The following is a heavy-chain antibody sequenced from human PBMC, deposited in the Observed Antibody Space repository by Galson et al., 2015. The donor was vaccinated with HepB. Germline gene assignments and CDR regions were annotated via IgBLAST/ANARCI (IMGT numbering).Heavy chain of an antibody. CDR1: GITFSTYS. CDR3: ARARNDNVWGRGYFDF. D-gene: IGHD3-16*01. Sequence: SLRLSCAASGITFSTYSMNWVRQAPGKGLEWVANIRQDGSEKYYADSVKGRLTISRDNAKNSLDLQMDSLRAEDTAVYYCARARNDNVWGRGYFDFWGQGTLVTVAS. J-gene: IGHJ4*02. CDR2: IRQDGSEK. V-gene: IGHV3-7*03.